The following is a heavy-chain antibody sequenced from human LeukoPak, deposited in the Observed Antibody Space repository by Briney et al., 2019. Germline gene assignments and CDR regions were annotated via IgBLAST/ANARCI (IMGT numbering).Heavy chain of an antibody. D-gene: IGHD5-18*01. V-gene: IGHV3-7*04. Sequence: GGSLRLSCAASGFTLSNSWMTWVRQAPGKGLEWVANIKQDGGEKYYVDSVKGRFTISRDNARNLLYLQTNSLRGEDTAVYYCARASGYSYDDAFDVWGQGTVVTVSS. CDR3: ARASGYSYDDAFDV. CDR1: GFTLSNSW. CDR2: IKQDGGEK. J-gene: IGHJ3*01.